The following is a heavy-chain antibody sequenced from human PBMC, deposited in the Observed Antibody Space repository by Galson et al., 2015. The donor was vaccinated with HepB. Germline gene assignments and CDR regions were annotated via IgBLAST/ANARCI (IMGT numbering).Heavy chain of an antibody. D-gene: IGHD3-3*01. CDR1: GFTFSTYA. CDR2: ISGSGGST. J-gene: IGHJ6*02. V-gene: IGHV3-23*01. CDR3: AKDFFLGGMDV. Sequence: SLRLSCAASGFTFSTYAMNWVRQAPGKGLEWVSGISGSGGSTYFADSVKGRFTISRDNSKNTLYLQMNSLRAEDTAVYYCAKDFFLGGMDVWGQGTTVTVSS.